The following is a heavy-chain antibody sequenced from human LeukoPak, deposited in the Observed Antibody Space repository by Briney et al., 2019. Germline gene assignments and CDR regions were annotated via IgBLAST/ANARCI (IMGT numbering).Heavy chain of an antibody. CDR3: AKEGAESFPDAFDI. D-gene: IGHD3-10*01. Sequence: PSETLSLTCTVSGGPISPYYWSWLRQPPGKGLEWIGYISYSGSTKNNPSLKSRVTISVDTSKNQFSLKLTSVTAADTAVYYCAKEGAESFPDAFDIWGQGTMITVSS. V-gene: IGHV4-59*01. CDR2: ISYSGST. J-gene: IGHJ3*02. CDR1: GGPISPYY.